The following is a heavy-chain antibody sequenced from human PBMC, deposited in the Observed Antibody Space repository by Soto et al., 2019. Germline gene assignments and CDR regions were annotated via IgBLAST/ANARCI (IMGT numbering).Heavy chain of an antibody. Sequence: SETLSLTCTVSGGSVSSGDYYWSWVRQPPGKGLEWIGYIFYRGTTYYTASLKSRLSMSVDTSKNQFSLKLASVTAADTARYFCARAFYDVLTGYYVRNFDHWGQGILVTVSS. J-gene: IGHJ4*02. D-gene: IGHD3-9*01. CDR3: ARAFYDVLTGYYVRNFDH. V-gene: IGHV4-30-4*01. CDR1: GGSVSSGDYY. CDR2: IFYRGTT.